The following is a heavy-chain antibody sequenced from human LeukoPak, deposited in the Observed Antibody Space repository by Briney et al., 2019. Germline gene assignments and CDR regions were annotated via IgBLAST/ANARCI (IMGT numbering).Heavy chain of an antibody. J-gene: IGHJ6*03. Sequence: ASVKVSCKASGYTFTSYGISWVRQAPGQGLEWMGWISAYNGSTNYAQKLQGRVTMTTDTSTSTAYMELRSLRSDDTAVYYCARELAVAGTPDYYYYYMDVWGKGTTVTVSS. V-gene: IGHV1-18*01. CDR3: ARELAVAGTPDYYYYYMDV. CDR1: GYTFTSYG. D-gene: IGHD6-19*01. CDR2: ISAYNGST.